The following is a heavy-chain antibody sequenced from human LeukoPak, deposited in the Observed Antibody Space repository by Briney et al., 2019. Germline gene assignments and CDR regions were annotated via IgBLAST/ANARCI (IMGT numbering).Heavy chain of an antibody. CDR1: GGSIYSHY. V-gene: IGHV4-59*08. CDR2: IYYKGNT. CDR3: MRRDTGWNYSDY. D-gene: IGHD6-19*01. J-gene: IGHJ4*02. Sequence: SETLSLTCGVSGGSIYSHYWGWIRQPPGKGLEWIGDIYYKGNTNHNPSLKSRVTISLDTSKNHLSLTLTSVVAADTAIYYCMRRDTGWNYSDYWGQGILVTVSS.